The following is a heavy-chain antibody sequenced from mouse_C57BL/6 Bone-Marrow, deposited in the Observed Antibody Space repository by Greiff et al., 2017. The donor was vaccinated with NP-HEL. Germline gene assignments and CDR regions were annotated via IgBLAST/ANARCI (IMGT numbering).Heavy chain of an antibody. CDR3: ARSITTVVAEAY. V-gene: IGHV1-82*01. Sequence: QVQLKESGPELVKPGASVKISCKASGYAFSSSWMNWVKQRPGKGLEWIGRIYPGDGDTNYNGKFKGKATLTADKSSSTAYMQLSSLTSEDSAVYFCARSITTVVAEAYWGQGTLVTVSA. CDR1: GYAFSSSW. D-gene: IGHD1-1*01. CDR2: IYPGDGDT. J-gene: IGHJ3*01.